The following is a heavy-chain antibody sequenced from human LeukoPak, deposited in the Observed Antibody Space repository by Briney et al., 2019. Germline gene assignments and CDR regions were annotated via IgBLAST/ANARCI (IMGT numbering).Heavy chain of an antibody. CDR1: GGSISSSSYY. CDR2: ISGSGGST. CDR3: AKEAGLFEGATTDH. D-gene: IGHD1-26*01. V-gene: IGHV3-23*01. Sequence: ETLSLTCTVSGGSISSSSYYWGWIRQPPGKGLEWVSAISGSGGSTYYADSVKGRFTISRDNSKNTLYLQMNSLRAEDTAVYYCAKEAGLFEGATTDHWGQGTLVTVSS. J-gene: IGHJ4*02.